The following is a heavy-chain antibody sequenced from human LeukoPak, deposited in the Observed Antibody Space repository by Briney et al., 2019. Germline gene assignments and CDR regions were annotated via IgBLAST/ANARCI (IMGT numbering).Heavy chain of an antibody. Sequence: GGSLRLSCAASGFTFSSYAMSWVRQAPGKGLEWVSAISGSGSSTYYADSVKGRFTISRDNSKNTLYLQMNTLRAEDTAVYCCAKAATGTTGGYWGQGTLVTVSS. J-gene: IGHJ4*02. CDR2: ISGSGSST. CDR3: AKAATGTTGGY. V-gene: IGHV3-23*01. CDR1: GFTFSSYA. D-gene: IGHD1-1*01.